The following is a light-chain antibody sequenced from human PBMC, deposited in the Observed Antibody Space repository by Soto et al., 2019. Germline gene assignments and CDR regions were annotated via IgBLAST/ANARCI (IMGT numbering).Light chain of an antibody. Sequence: QSVLTQPASVSGSPGQSITISCTGTSSDVGGYNYVSWYQQHPGKAPKLMIYDVSNRPSGVSNRFSGSKSGNTASLTISGLQAEDEADYYCSSYTSSSTLFYVFGTGTNVTVL. J-gene: IGLJ1*01. CDR3: SSYTSSSTLFYV. V-gene: IGLV2-14*01. CDR1: SSDVGGYNY. CDR2: DVS.